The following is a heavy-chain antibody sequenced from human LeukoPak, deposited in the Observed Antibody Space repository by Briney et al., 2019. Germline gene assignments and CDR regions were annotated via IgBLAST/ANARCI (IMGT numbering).Heavy chain of an antibody. J-gene: IGHJ5*02. CDR2: IYASGST. CDR1: GGSTSDYY. Sequence: PSETLSLTCTVSGGSTSDYYWNWIRQPAGKGLEWIGRIYASGSTNYNPSLRSRVTISVDKSKNQFSLKLTSATAADTAVYYCARSYLGGTYYDWFDPWGQGTLVTVSS. CDR3: ARSYLGGTYYDWFDP. V-gene: IGHV4-4*07. D-gene: IGHD1-26*01.